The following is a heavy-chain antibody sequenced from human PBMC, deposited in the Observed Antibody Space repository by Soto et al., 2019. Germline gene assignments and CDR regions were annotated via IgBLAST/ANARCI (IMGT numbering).Heavy chain of an antibody. CDR1: GYTFTSYD. Sequence: APVKVSCKASGYTFTSYDINWARQATGQGLEWMGWMNPNSGNTGYAQKFQGRVTMTRNTSISTAYMELSSLRSEDTAVYYCARAPQRYYYDSSGYNWFDPWGQGTLVTVPQ. J-gene: IGHJ5*02. D-gene: IGHD3-22*01. CDR2: MNPNSGNT. V-gene: IGHV1-8*01. CDR3: ARAPQRYYYDSSGYNWFDP.